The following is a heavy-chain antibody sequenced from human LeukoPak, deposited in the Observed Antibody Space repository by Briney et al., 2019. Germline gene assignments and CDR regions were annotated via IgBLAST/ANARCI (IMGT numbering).Heavy chain of an antibody. CDR1: GFTFSIYA. V-gene: IGHV3-23*01. CDR2: INGSGGST. D-gene: IGHD1-26*01. J-gene: IGHJ4*02. CDR3: AKDARASGATPGFDY. Sequence: GGSLRLSWAAAGFTFSIYAMRWVRQAPGKGLEWGSAINGSGGSTYYADSVQGRFTISRDNSKNTLYLQINSLRAEDTAVYYCAKDARASGATPGFDYWGQGTLVTVSS.